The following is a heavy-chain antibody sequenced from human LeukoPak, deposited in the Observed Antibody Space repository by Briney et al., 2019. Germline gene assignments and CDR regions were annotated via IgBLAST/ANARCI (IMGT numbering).Heavy chain of an antibody. V-gene: IGHV3-30*18. CDR2: ISYDGSNK. Sequence: PGGSLRLSCAASGFTFSSYWMSWVRQAPGKGLEWVAVISYDGSNKYYADSVKGRFTISRDNSKNTLYLQMNSLRAEDTAVYYCAKDPLGDYDSSGYYTTAGYYFDYWGQGTLVTVSS. J-gene: IGHJ4*02. CDR3: AKDPLGDYDSSGYYTTAGYYFDY. D-gene: IGHD3-22*01. CDR1: GFTFSSYW.